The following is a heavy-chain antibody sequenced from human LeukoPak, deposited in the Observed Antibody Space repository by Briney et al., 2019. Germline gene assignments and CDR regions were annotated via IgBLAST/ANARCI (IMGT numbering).Heavy chain of an antibody. CDR3: ARGGLYPYYFDY. V-gene: IGHV4-61*01. CDR1: GGSVSSGSYY. Sequence: SETLSLTCTVSGGSVSSGSYYWSWIRQPPGKGLEWIGYIYYSGSTNYNPSLKSRVTISVDTSKNQFSLKLSSVTAADTAVYYCARGGLYPYYFDYWGQGTLVTVSS. J-gene: IGHJ4*02. D-gene: IGHD2-15*01. CDR2: IYYSGST.